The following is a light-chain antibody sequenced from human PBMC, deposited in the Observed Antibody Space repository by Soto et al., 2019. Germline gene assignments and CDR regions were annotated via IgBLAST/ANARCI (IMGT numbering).Light chain of an antibody. CDR2: GAS. CDR1: QGIDTY. CDR3: QQLNSYPIT. J-gene: IGKJ5*01. V-gene: IGKV1-9*01. Sequence: IQLTQSPSSLSASVGDRVTITCRASQGIDTYLAWYQQKPGKAPNLLIYGASTLHSGVPSRFSGSGSGTDFTLTISSLQPEDFAIYYCQQLNSYPITFGQGTRLEIK.